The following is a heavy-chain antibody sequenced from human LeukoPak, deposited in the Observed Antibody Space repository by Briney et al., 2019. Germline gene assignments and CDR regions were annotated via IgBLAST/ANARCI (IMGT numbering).Heavy chain of an antibody. CDR1: GFTFSSYG. CDR3: ARRWEWELLGGFDY. D-gene: IGHD1-26*01. Sequence: GGSLRLSCAASGFTFSSYGMHWVRQAPGKGLEWVAVIWYDGSNKYYADSVKGRFTISRDNSKNTLYLQMNSLRAEDTAVYYCARRWEWELLGGFDYWGQGTLVTVSS. J-gene: IGHJ4*02. V-gene: IGHV3-33*01. CDR2: IWYDGSNK.